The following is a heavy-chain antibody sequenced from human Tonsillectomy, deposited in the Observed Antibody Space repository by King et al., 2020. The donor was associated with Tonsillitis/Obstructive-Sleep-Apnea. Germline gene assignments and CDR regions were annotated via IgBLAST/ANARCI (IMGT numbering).Heavy chain of an antibody. J-gene: IGHJ4*02. CDR1: GGSISSYY. Sequence: QLQESGPGLVKPSETLSLTCTVSGGSISSYYWSWIRQPPGKGLEWIGYIYYSGSTNYNPSLKRRVTISVDTSKNQFSLKLSSVTAADTAVYYCARQDITIFGVVIDYWGQGTLVTVSS. D-gene: IGHD3-3*01. CDR2: IYYSGST. V-gene: IGHV4-59*08. CDR3: ARQDITIFGVVIDY.